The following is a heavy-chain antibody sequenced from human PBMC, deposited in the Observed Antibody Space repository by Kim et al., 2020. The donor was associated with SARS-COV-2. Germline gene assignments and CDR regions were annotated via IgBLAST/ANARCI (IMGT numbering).Heavy chain of an antibody. J-gene: IGHJ6*02. V-gene: IGHV1-46*01. CDR3: ARAHTGAMDV. Sequence: STTYPPKFPGRVNMPRDAPTSTVYMELSSLTSEDTAMYYCARAHTGAMDVWGQGTTVTVSS. D-gene: IGHD4-17*01. CDR2: ST.